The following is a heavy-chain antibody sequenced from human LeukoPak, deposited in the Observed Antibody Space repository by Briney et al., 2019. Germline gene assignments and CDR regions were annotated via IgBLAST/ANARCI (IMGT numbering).Heavy chain of an antibody. CDR2: IISSSNYI. CDR3: ARDPYYYGSGSYSYFDH. D-gene: IGHD3-10*01. V-gene: IGHV3-21*01. J-gene: IGHJ4*02. CDR1: GFTFSSYS. Sequence: GGSLRLSCSVSGFTFSSYSVNWVRQAPGKGLEWVSGIISSSNYIHYADSVKGRFTISRDNAKNSLYLQMNSLRAEDTAVYYCARDPYYYGSGSYSYFDHWGQGTLVTVSS.